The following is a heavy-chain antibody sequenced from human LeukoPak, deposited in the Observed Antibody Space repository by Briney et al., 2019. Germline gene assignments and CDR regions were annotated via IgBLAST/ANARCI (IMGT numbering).Heavy chain of an antibody. CDR1: GYTFTSYD. Sequence: ASVKVSCKASGYTFTSYDTTGVRQASGEGLEWMGWMNPNNGNTGYAQRFQGRVTLTRDTSISTAYMELSSLRSEDTAVYYCARGFLDYDSSDYAFSYYWGQGTLVTVSS. J-gene: IGHJ4*02. D-gene: IGHD3-22*01. V-gene: IGHV1-8*01. CDR2: MNPNNGNT. CDR3: ARGFLDYDSSDYAFSYY.